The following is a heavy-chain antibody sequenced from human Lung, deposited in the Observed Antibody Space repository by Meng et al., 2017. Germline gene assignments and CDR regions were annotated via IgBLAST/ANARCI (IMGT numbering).Heavy chain of an antibody. CDR2: INHSGST. Sequence: ARLLTLSGTLSRTWVVYGGSFSDYSWTWIRQPPGKGLEWIGEINHSGSTNYNPSLESRATISVDTSQNNLSLKLSSVTAADSAVYYCARGPTTMAHDFDYWGQGTLVTVSS. CDR3: ARGPTTMAHDFDY. CDR1: GGSFSDYS. V-gene: IGHV4-34*01. J-gene: IGHJ4*02. D-gene: IGHD4-11*01.